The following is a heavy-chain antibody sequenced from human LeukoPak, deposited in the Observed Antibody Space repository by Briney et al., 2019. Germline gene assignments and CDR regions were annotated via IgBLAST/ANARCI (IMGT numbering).Heavy chain of an antibody. Sequence: ASVKVSCKASGYTFTGYYMHWVRQAPGQGLEWMGRINPNSGGTNYAQKFQGRVTMTTDTSTSTAYMELRSLRSDDTAVYYCARGYDFWSGYPDYWGQGTLVTVSS. CDR1: GYTFTGYY. J-gene: IGHJ4*02. V-gene: IGHV1-2*06. D-gene: IGHD3-3*01. CDR3: ARGYDFWSGYPDY. CDR2: INPNSGGT.